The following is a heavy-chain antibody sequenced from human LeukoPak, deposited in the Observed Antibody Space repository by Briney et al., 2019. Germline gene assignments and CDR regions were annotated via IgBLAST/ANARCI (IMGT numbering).Heavy chain of an antibody. J-gene: IGHJ4*02. CDR1: GYIFIDYY. V-gene: IGHV1-2*02. CDR3: ARYLSGYDYFDY. Sequence: ASVKVSCKTSGYIFIDYYIHWVRQAPGQGLEWMGWINSNSGGPKYAQKFQGRVTMTRDTSISTVYMELNTLISDDTAIYYCARYLSGYDYFDYWGQGTLVTVSS. D-gene: IGHD5-12*01. CDR2: INSNSGGP.